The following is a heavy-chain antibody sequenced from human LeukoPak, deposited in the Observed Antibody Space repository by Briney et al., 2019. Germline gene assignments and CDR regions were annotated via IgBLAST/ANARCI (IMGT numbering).Heavy chain of an antibody. Sequence: SETLSLTCAVYGGSFSGYYWSWIRQPPGKGLEWIGENNHSGSTNYNPPLKSRATISVDTSTNQFSLKLSSVTAADTAVYYCARGRGDCSSTSCSVPYFDYWGQGTLVTVSS. CDR3: ARGRGDCSSTSCSVPYFDY. CDR1: GGSFSGYY. J-gene: IGHJ4*02. V-gene: IGHV4-34*01. D-gene: IGHD2-2*01. CDR2: NNHSGST.